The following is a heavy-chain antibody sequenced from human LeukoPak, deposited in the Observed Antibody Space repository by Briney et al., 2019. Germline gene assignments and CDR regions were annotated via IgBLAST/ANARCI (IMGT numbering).Heavy chain of an antibody. CDR3: ARVYYSSSYDYWYFDL. Sequence: SETLSLTCTVSGGSVSNYYWSWIRQPPGKGLEWIGYIYYSGSTNYNPSLKSRVTISVDTSKNQFSLKLSSVTAADTAVYYCARVYYSSSYDYWYFDLWGRGTLVTVSS. V-gene: IGHV4-59*02. J-gene: IGHJ2*01. CDR1: GGSVSNYY. D-gene: IGHD6-13*01. CDR2: IYYSGST.